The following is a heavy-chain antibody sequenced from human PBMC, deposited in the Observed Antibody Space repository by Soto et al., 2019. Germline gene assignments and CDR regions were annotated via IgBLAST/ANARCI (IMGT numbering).Heavy chain of an antibody. Sequence: QVQLVQSGAEVKKPGSSVKVSCKASGGTFSSYAISWVRQAPGQGLEWMGGIIPIFGTANYAQKFQGRVTXTXXESTITAYMALSSLRSEDTAVCYCARATRWIQLEFWGQGTLVTVSS. J-gene: IGHJ4*02. D-gene: IGHD1-1*01. CDR2: IIPIFGTA. CDR1: GGTFSSYA. V-gene: IGHV1-69*05. CDR3: ARATRWIQLEF.